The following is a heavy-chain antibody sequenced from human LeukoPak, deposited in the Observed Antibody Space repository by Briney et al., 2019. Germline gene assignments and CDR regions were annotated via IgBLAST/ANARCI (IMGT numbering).Heavy chain of an antibody. CDR3: AKERDTAMVTIDY. V-gene: IGHV3-30*02. D-gene: IGHD5-18*01. CDR2: IRYDGSNK. Sequence: GGSLRLSCAASGFTFSSYGMHWVRQAPGKGLEWVAFIRYDGSNKYYADSVKGRFTISRDNSKNTLYLQMNSLRAEDTAVYYCAKERDTAMVTIDYWGQGTLVTASS. CDR1: GFTFSSYG. J-gene: IGHJ4*02.